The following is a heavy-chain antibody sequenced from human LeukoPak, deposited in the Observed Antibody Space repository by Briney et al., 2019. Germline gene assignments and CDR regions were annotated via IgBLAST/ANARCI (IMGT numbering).Heavy chain of an antibody. CDR3: ARESRMGSYAFGI. J-gene: IGHJ3*02. CDR2: ISISSSYI. V-gene: IGHV3-21*01. CDR1: GFTFSSYS. D-gene: IGHD1-26*01. Sequence: KAGGSLRLSCAASGFTFSSYSMNWVRQAPGKGLEWVSSISISSSYIYYADSVKGRFTISRDNAKNSLYLQMNSLRAEDTAVYYCARESRMGSYAFGIWGQGTMVTVSS.